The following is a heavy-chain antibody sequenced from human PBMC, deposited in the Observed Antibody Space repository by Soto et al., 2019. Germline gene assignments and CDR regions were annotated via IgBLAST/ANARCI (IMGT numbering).Heavy chain of an antibody. J-gene: IGHJ4*02. D-gene: IGHD1-1*01. Sequence: SETLSLTCTVSGGSTSSGGYYWSWIRQHPGKGLEWIGYIYYGGSTYYNPSLKSRVTISVDTSKNQFSLKLSSDATAVPESASFDYWGQGTLVTVSS. V-gene: IGHV4-31*03. CDR1: GGSTSSGGYY. CDR3: FDY. CDR2: IYYGGST.